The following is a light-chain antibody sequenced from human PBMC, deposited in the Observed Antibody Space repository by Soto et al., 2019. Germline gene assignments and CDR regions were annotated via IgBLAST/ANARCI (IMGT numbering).Light chain of an antibody. CDR1: SGHSTYI. CDR2: VEGSGNY. Sequence: QPVLTQSSSASASLGSSVKLTCTLSSGHSTYIIAWHQQQPGMAPRYLMKVEGSGNYNKGSEIPDRFSGSSSGADRYLTISNLQSEDEADYYCETWDTDTRVFGGGTKLTVL. CDR3: ETWDTDTRV. J-gene: IGLJ2*01. V-gene: IGLV4-60*03.